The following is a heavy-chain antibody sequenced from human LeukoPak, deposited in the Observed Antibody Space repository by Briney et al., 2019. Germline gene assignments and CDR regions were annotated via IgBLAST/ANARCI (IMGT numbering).Heavy chain of an antibody. Sequence: GGSLRLSCAASGFTFSTYNMNWVRQAPGKGLEWVSSISSGSSYIYYVDSMKGRFTVSRDNAKNSLYLQVNSLRAEDTAVYYCAGSDTIGYLPREWDYWYFDLWGRGTLVTVSS. V-gene: IGHV3-21*01. CDR1: GFTFSTYN. J-gene: IGHJ2*01. CDR3: AGSDTIGYLPREWDYWYFDL. CDR2: ISSGSSYI. D-gene: IGHD3-22*01.